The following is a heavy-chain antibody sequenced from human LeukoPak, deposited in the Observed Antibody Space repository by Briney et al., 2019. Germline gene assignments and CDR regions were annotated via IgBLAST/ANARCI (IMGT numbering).Heavy chain of an antibody. Sequence: GSLRLSCAASGFTFSSYSMNWVRQAPGKGLEWVSYISSSSSTMSYADSVKGRFTISRDNAKNSLYLQMNSLRAEDTAAYYCAGRMVRGVIVYMDVWGKGTTVTVSS. CDR1: GFTFSSYS. V-gene: IGHV3-48*01. CDR3: AGRMVRGVIVYMDV. D-gene: IGHD3-10*01. CDR2: ISSSSSTM. J-gene: IGHJ6*03.